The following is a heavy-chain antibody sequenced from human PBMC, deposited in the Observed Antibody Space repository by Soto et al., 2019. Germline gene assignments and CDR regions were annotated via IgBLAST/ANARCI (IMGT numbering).Heavy chain of an antibody. Sequence: ASVKVSCKASGYTFTAYFMHWVRQAPGQGLEWMGWINPGSGGTNYAQKFQGRVTMTRDTSNSTAYMELSSLTSDDTAVYYCARGVDSSWFDPWGQGTLVTVSS. CDR2: INPGSGGT. CDR3: ARGVDSSWFDP. J-gene: IGHJ5*02. D-gene: IGHD2-15*01. V-gene: IGHV1-2*02. CDR1: GYTFTAYF.